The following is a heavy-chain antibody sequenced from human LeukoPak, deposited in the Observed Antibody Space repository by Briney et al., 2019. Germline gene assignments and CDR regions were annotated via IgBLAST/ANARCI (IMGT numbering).Heavy chain of an antibody. J-gene: IGHJ6*03. D-gene: IGHD3-10*01. CDR1: GYRFTSYW. CDR2: IYPGDSDT. V-gene: IGHV5-51*01. Sequence: GESLKISCKGSGYRFTSYWIGWVRQMPGKGLEWMGIIYPGDSDTRYSPSFQGQVTISADKSISTAYLQWSSLKASDTAMYYCARFQKVRGVIYYYYYYMDVWGKGTTVTVSS. CDR3: ARFQKVRGVIYYYYYYMDV.